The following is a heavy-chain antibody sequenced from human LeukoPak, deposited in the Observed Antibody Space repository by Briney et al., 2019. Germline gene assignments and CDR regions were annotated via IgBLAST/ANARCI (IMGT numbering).Heavy chain of an antibody. CDR2: IYYSGST. D-gene: IGHD5-18*01. Sequence: SETLSLTCTVSSVSISSSSYYWGWIRQPPGKGLEWIGSIYYSGSTYYNPSLKSRVSISKDASKNQFSLKVSSVTAADTAVYYCARIKKVDTSIDYWGQGTLVTVSS. J-gene: IGHJ4*02. CDR1: SVSISSSSYY. V-gene: IGHV4-39*01. CDR3: ARIKKVDTSIDY.